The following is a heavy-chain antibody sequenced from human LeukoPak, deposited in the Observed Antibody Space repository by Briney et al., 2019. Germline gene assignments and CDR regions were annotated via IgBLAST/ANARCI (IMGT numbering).Heavy chain of an antibody. CDR2: ISGSGGST. J-gene: IGHJ4*02. CDR1: GFTFSSYA. V-gene: IGHV3-23*01. D-gene: IGHD1-7*01. CDR3: AKDVGKGYWNYLPGSRLGFDY. Sequence: PGGSLRLSCAASGFTFSSYAMSWVRQAPGKGLEWVSAISGSGGSTYYADSVKGRFTISRDNSKNTLYLQMNSLRAEDTAVYYCAKDVGKGYWNYLPGSRLGFDYWGQGTLVTVSS.